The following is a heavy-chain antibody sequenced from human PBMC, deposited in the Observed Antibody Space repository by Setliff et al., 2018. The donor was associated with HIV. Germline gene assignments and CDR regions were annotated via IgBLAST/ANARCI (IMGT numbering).Heavy chain of an antibody. CDR2: IYYSGST. V-gene: IGHV4-39*01. Sequence: TSETLSLTCTVSGGSMSSSSYYWGWIRQPPGKGLEYIGSIYYSGSTYYNPSLKSRVTISVDTSKNQFSLNLSSVTAADTAVYYCARVDCSGTSCYRDSYYYMDVWGKGTTVTVSS. CDR1: GGSMSSSSYY. J-gene: IGHJ6*03. CDR3: ARVDCSGTSCYRDSYYYMDV. D-gene: IGHD2-2*01.